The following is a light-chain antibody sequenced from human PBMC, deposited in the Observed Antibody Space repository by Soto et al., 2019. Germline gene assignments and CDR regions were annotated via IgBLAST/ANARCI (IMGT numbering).Light chain of an antibody. CDR3: QQRSNWPLT. CDR2: EAS. J-gene: IGKJ5*01. Sequence: EIVLTQSPATLSLSPGERATLSCRASQSVSSYLAWYKQKPGQAPRLLIYEASTRATGIPARFSGSGSGTDFTLTISSLEPEDFAVYYCQQRSNWPLTFGPGTRLEIK. CDR1: QSVSSY. V-gene: IGKV3-11*01.